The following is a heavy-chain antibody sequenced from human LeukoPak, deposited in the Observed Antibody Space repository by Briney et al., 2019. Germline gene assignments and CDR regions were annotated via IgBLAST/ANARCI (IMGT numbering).Heavy chain of an antibody. J-gene: IGHJ4*02. D-gene: IGHD6-19*01. CDR2: IKQDGSEK. V-gene: IGHV3-7*01. CDR1: GFTLSTYW. CDR3: ARDRGSSGRLGRFDN. Sequence: PGRSLRLSCAASGFTLSTYWMTWVRKAPGKGLGWVANIKQDGSEKYYVDSVKGRFTISRDNAKKLLYLQMTSLRVEDTAVYYCARDRGSSGRLGRFDNWGQGTLVTVSP.